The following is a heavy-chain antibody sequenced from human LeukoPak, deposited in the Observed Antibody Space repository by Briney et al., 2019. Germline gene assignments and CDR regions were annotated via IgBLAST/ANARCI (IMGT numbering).Heavy chain of an antibody. V-gene: IGHV4-31*03. D-gene: IGHD3-22*01. J-gene: IGHJ4*02. CDR1: GGSISSGGYY. Sequence: SETLSLTCTVSGGSISSGGYYWSWIRQHPGKGLEWIGYIYYSGSTYYNPSLESRVTISVDTSKNQFSLKLSSVTAADTAVYYCARYYYDSSGYYFDYWGQGTLVTVSS. CDR2: IYYSGST. CDR3: ARYYYDSSGYYFDY.